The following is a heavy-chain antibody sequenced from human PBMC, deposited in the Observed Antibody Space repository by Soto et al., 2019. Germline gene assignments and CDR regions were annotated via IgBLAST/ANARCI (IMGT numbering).Heavy chain of an antibody. J-gene: IGHJ4*02. CDR2: ISASGASI. CDR3: AKATHYGDYYFDY. CDR1: GYTVDSYD. D-gene: IGHD4-17*01. Sequence: GGSLRVSCAASGYTVDSYDMNGVLQAPGKGLEWVSGISASGASIFYTDSVKGRFSISRDNSRNTLFLQMDSLRAEDTAVYYCAKATHYGDYYFDYWGQGTQVTVSS. V-gene: IGHV3-23*01.